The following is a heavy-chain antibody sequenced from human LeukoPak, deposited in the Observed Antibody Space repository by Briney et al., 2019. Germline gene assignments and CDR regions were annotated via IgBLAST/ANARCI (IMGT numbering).Heavy chain of an antibody. CDR1: GFTFSNYG. D-gene: IGHD3-10*01. CDR2: IWYDGSQK. CDR3: ARYGSGKNFDY. Sequence: GGSLRLSCEPSGFTFSNYGIHWVRQARGKGLEWVAVIWYDGSQKYYADSVKGRFTISRDNSKNTLFLQMNSLRAEDTAVYYCARYGSGKNFDYWGQGTLVTVSS. V-gene: IGHV3-33*08. J-gene: IGHJ4*02.